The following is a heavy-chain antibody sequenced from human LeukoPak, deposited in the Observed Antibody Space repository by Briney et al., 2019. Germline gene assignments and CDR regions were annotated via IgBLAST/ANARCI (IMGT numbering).Heavy chain of an antibody. CDR3: ARDLGGLGKIDY. CDR1: GGSFSSGGYY. J-gene: IGHJ4*02. Sequence: SETLSLTCTVSGGSFSSGGYYWSWVRQHPGKGLEWIGYIFYSGTTYYNPSLRSRVIISVDASKNQFSLRLSSVTAADTAVYYCARDLGGLGKIDYWGQGTLVTVSS. D-gene: IGHD7-27*01. CDR2: IFYSGTT. V-gene: IGHV4-31*03.